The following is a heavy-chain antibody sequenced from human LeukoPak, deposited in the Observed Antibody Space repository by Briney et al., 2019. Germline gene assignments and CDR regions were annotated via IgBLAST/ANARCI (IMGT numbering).Heavy chain of an antibody. V-gene: IGHV1-69*13. D-gene: IGHD3-22*01. CDR1: GGTFSSYA. CDR2: IIPIFGTA. Sequence: SVKVSCKASGGTFSSYAISWVRQAPGQGLEWMGGIIPIFGTANYAQKFQGRVTVTADESTSTAYMELSSLRSEDTAVYYCARDASPYYYDSSGYPGRFDYWGQGTLVTVSS. CDR3: ARDASPYYYDSSGYPGRFDY. J-gene: IGHJ4*02.